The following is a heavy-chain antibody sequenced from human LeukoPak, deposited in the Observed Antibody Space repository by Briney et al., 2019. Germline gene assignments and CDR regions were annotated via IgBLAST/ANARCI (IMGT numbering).Heavy chain of an antibody. J-gene: IGHJ4*02. CDR2: ISAYNGNT. Sequence: ASVKVSCKASGYTFINYGISWVRQAPGQGLEWMGWISAYNGNTDYAQNLQGRVTMTADTSTNTASVELRSLRSDDTAVYYCAREGPSSIAARPSDYWGQGTQVTVSS. CDR3: AREGPSSIAARPSDY. CDR1: GYTFINYG. V-gene: IGHV1-18*01. D-gene: IGHD6-6*01.